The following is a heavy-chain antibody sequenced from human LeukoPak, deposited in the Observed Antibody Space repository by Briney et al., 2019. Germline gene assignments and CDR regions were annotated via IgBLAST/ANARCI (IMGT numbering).Heavy chain of an antibody. CDR3: ARLDSYAPVPGY. V-gene: IGHV3-11*03. J-gene: IGHJ4*02. CDR1: GFSFRDDY. Sequence: GGSLRLSCAASGFSFRDDYMSWIRQAPGKGLEWVSYISSSSSYTNYADSVKGRFTISRDNAKNSLYPQMNSLRAEDTAVYYCARLDSYAPVPGYWGQGTLVTVSS. CDR2: ISSSSSYT. D-gene: IGHD5-18*01.